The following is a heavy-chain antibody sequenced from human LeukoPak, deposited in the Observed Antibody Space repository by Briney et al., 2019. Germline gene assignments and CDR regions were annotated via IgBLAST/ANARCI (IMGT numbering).Heavy chain of an antibody. V-gene: IGHV4-34*01. D-gene: IGHD2-2*02. CDR2: IYHSGST. CDR1: GGSFSGYY. CDR3: ARERRYCSSTSCYRSVFDY. Sequence: SETLSPTCAVYGGSFSGYYWSWIRQPPGKGLEWIGEIYHSGSTNYNPSLKSRVTISVDTFKNQFSLKLSSVTAADTAVYYCARERRYCSSTSCYRSVFDYWGQGTLVTVSS. J-gene: IGHJ4*02.